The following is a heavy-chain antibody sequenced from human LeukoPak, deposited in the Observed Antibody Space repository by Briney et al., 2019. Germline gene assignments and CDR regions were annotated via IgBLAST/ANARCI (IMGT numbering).Heavy chain of an antibody. CDR2: IYYSGST. Sequence: PSQTLSLTCTVSGGSISSGGYYWSWIRQHPGKGLEWIGYIYYSGSTYYNPSLKSRVTISVDTSKNQFSLKLSSVTAADTAVYYCARVRRYCSSTSCSPLFDPWGQGTLVTVSS. CDR3: ARVRRYCSSTSCSPLFDP. V-gene: IGHV4-31*03. D-gene: IGHD2-2*01. CDR1: GGSISSGGYY. J-gene: IGHJ5*02.